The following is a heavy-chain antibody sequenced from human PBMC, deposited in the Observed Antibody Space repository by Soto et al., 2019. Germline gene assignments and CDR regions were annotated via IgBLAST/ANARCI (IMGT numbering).Heavy chain of an antibody. Sequence: NPSETLSLTCTVSGGSISIYYWSWIRQPPGKGLEWIGYIYYSGSTNYNPSLKSRVTISVDTSKNQFSLKLSSVTAADTAVYYCARRYGTVFDYWGQGTLVTVSS. CDR3: ARRYGTVFDY. CDR2: IYYSGST. D-gene: IGHD6-13*01. CDR1: GGSISIYY. J-gene: IGHJ4*02. V-gene: IGHV4-59*01.